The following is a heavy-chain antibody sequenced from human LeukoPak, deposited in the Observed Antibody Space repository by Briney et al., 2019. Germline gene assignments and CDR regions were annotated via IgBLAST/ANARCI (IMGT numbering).Heavy chain of an antibody. CDR2: FDRKNGDT. CDR1: GFTLADLS. Sequence: ATVKVSCKVSGFTLADLSMHWVRQAPGKGLEWVGGFDRKNGDTIYAQRFRGRVTLTEDTSTGTAYMDLSSLSADDTAVYYCATGVYCATTTCPGYQHYYYFMDVWGKGTTVTVSS. CDR3: ATGVYCATTTCPGYQHYYYFMDV. D-gene: IGHD2-21*01. J-gene: IGHJ6*03. V-gene: IGHV1-24*01.